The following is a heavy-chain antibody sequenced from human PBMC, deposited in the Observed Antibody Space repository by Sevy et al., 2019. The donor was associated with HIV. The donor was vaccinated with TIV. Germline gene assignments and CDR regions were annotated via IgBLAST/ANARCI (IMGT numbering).Heavy chain of an antibody. CDR1: GFIFSSYS. V-gene: IGHV3-30*04. CDR2: ISYNGNNK. J-gene: IGHJ4*02. Sequence: GGSLRLSCAASGFIFSSYSMQWVRQAPGKGLEWVAVISYNGNNKFYADSVKARLTMSRDNSNNTVYLQMTNLRAEDTAVYFCVRVRGMLYGRLDYWGQGTLVTVSS. D-gene: IGHD2-8*01. CDR3: VRVRGMLYGRLDY.